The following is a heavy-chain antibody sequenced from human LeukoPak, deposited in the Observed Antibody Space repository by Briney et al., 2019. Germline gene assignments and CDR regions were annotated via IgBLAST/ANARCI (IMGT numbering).Heavy chain of an antibody. Sequence: ASVKVSYKASDYTFTSCGISWVRQAPGQGLEWMGWISAYNGNTNYAQKLQGRVTMTTDTSTSTAYMELRSLRSDDTAVYYCARDLFGPNYSSSSGRDYWGQGTLATVSS. D-gene: IGHD6-6*01. V-gene: IGHV1-18*01. CDR1: DYTFTSCG. J-gene: IGHJ4*02. CDR2: ISAYNGNT. CDR3: ARDLFGPNYSSSSGRDY.